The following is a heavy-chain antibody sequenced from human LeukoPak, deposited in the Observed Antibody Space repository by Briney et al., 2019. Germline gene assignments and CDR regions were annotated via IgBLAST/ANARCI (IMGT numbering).Heavy chain of an antibody. CDR3: AREGGYGGHLDY. Sequence: SETLSLTCTVSGYSISSGYYWGWIRQPPGKGLEWIGSIYHSGSTYYNPSLKSRVTISVDTSKNQFSLKLSSVTAADTAVYYCAREGGYGGHLDYWGQGTLVTVSS. CDR2: IYHSGST. D-gene: IGHD5-18*01. CDR1: GYSISSGYY. J-gene: IGHJ4*02. V-gene: IGHV4-38-2*02.